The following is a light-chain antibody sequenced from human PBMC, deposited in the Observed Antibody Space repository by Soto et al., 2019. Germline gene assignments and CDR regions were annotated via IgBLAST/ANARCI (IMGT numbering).Light chain of an antibody. CDR3: HSYAAGNTLI. J-gene: IGLJ2*01. CDR1: SSDVGAHNY. CDR2: DVS. V-gene: IGLV2-11*01. Sequence: QSALTQPRSVSGSPGQSVTISCTGTSSDVGAHNYVSWYQQHPGKVPKLMIYDVSKRPSGVPDRFSGSKSGNTASLTISGLQADDEADYYCHSYAAGNTLIFGGGTKLTVL.